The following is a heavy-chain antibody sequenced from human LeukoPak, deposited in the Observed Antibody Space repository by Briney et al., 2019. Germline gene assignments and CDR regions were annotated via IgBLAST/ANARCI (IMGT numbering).Heavy chain of an antibody. CDR3: AKAARRYSVSWYFDY. V-gene: IGHV3-30*01. CDR2: ISYDGSNK. D-gene: IGHD2-15*01. CDR1: GFTFSSYA. J-gene: IGHJ4*02. Sequence: PGRSLRLSCAASGFTFSSYAMHWVRQVPGKGLEWVAVISYDGSNKYYADSVKGRFTISRDNSKNTLYLQMNSLRAEDTAVYYCAKAARRYSVSWYFDYWGQGTLVTVSS.